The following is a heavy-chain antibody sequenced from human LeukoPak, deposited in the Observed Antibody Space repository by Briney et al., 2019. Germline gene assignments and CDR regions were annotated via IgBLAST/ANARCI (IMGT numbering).Heavy chain of an antibody. CDR1: GGSISSYY. Sequence: PSETLSLTCTVSGGSISSYYWSWIRQPAGKGLEWVGRIYTSGSTNYNPSLKSRVTMSVDMSKNQFSLKLSSVTAADTAVYYCARDYSIYNWFDRWGQGTLVTVSS. CDR3: ARDYSIYNWFDR. J-gene: IGHJ5*02. V-gene: IGHV4-4*07. D-gene: IGHD3-3*02. CDR2: IYTSGST.